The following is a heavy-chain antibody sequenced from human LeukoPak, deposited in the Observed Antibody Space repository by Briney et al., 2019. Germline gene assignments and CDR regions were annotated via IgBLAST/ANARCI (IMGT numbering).Heavy chain of an antibody. CDR2: IYYSGST. CDR3: ARGRIAAAGDDFDY. Sequence: SETLSLTCTVSGGSISSYYWSWIRQPPGKGLEWIGYIYYSGSTNYNPSLKSRVTISVDTSKNQFSLKLSSVTAADAAVYYCARGRIAAAGDDFDYWGKGTLVTVSS. CDR1: GGSISSYY. J-gene: IGHJ4*02. V-gene: IGHV4-59*01. D-gene: IGHD6-13*01.